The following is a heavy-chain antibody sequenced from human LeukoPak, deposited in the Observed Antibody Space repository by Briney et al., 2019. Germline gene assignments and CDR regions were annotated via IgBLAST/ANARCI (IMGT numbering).Heavy chain of an antibody. J-gene: IGHJ6*02. D-gene: IGHD1-7*01. V-gene: IGHV3-48*03. CDR1: GFTFSSYE. CDR3: ARDGTGTIYYGMDV. CDR2: ISSSGSTI. Sequence: GGSLRLSCAASGFTFSSYEMNWVRQAPGKGLEWVSYISSSGSTIYYADSVKGRFTIPRDNAKNSLYLQMNSLRAEDTAVYYCARDGTGTIYYGMDVWGQGTTVTVSS.